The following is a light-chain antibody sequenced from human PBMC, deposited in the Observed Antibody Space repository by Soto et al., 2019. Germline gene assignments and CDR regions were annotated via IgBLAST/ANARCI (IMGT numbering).Light chain of an antibody. CDR1: QSVNSNY. CDR2: GAS. Sequence: EIVLTQSPGTLSLSPGERATLSCRAGQSVNSNYVAWYQQKAGQGTRLLIYGASIRATDIPDRFSGSGSGTDFTLTISRLEPEDFAVYCCQQYGSSPWTFGQGTEVEVK. CDR3: QQYGSSPWT. V-gene: IGKV3-20*01. J-gene: IGKJ1*01.